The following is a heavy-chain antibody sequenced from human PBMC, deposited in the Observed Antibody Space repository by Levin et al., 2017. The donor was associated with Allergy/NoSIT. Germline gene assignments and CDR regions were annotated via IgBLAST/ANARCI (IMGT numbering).Heavy chain of an antibody. J-gene: IGHJ2*01. Sequence: PPETLSLTCNVSGGSISGYYWSWVRQPPGKGLDWVGYIYYTGSTNYNPSLKSRVTISVDTSKNQFSLNLSSVTAADTAVYFCARQLDGNSFRYFDLWGRGTLVTVSS. CDR3: ARQLDGNSFRYFDL. V-gene: IGHV4-59*08. CDR1: GGSISGYY. CDR2: IYYTGST. D-gene: IGHD4-23*01.